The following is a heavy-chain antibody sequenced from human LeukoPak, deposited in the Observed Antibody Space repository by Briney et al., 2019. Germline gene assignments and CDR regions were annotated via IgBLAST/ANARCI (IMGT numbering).Heavy chain of an antibody. V-gene: IGHV1-24*01. CDR3: ATDLIYLRGFDP. D-gene: IGHD3-10*01. Sequence: ASVTVSCKVSVYTLTELSMHWVRQAPGKGLAWMGGFDPEDGETIYAQKFQGRVTMTEDTSTDTAYMELSSLRSEDTAVYYCATDLIYLRGFDPWGQGTLVTVSS. CDR2: FDPEDGET. J-gene: IGHJ5*02. CDR1: VYTLTELS.